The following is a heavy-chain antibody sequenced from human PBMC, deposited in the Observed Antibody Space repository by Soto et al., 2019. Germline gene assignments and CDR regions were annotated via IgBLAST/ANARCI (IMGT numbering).Heavy chain of an antibody. J-gene: IGHJ4*02. CDR1: GYPISSGYY. V-gene: IGHV4-38-2*01. CDR3: ARSSGYVPGGY. CDR2: IHHSGST. D-gene: IGHD5-12*01. Sequence: SETLSLTCAVSGYPISSGYYWGWIRQPPGKGLEWIGIIHHSGSTYYNPSLRGRITISVDTSKNQFSLKMPSVTAADTAVYYCARSSGYVPGGYWGQGILVTVSS.